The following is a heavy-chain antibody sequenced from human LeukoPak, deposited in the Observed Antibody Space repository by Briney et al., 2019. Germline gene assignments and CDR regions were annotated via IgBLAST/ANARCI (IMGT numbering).Heavy chain of an antibody. V-gene: IGHV3-66*01. CDR1: GFTVCSNY. CDR2: IYSGGST. J-gene: IGHJ3*02. D-gene: IGHD3-9*01. Sequence: GGSLRLSCAASGFTVCSNYMSWVRQAPGKGLEWVSVIYSGGSTYYADSVKGRFTISRDNSKNTLYLQMNSLRAEDTAVYYCASGHRLGLHAFDIWGQGTMVTVSS. CDR3: ASGHRLGLHAFDI.